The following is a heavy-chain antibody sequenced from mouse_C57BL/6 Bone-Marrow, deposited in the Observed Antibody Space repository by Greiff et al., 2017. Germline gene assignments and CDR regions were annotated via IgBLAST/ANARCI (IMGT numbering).Heavy chain of an antibody. CDR2: IDPENGDT. V-gene: IGHV14-4*01. Sequence: VQLQQSGAELVRPGASVKLSCTASGFNIKDDYMHWVQQRPEQGLEWIVWIDPENGDTASASKFQGKATITADTSSNTAYLQLSSLTSEDTAVYYCTREAWCAYWGQGTLVTVSA. CDR3: TREAWCAY. CDR1: GFNIKDDY. J-gene: IGHJ3*01.